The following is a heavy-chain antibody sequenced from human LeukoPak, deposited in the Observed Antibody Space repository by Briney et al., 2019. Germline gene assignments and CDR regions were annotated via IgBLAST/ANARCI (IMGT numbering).Heavy chain of an antibody. D-gene: IGHD3-9*01. J-gene: IGHJ6*02. CDR3: ARERAVRTIFDSYYYGMDV. Sequence: SETLSLTCRVSGGFISTYYWSWIRQPAEKGLEWIGYIYDSGSTNYNPSLKSRVTISVDTSKNQFSLKLSSVTAADTAVYYCARERAVRTIFDSYYYGMDVWGQGTTVTVSS. CDR2: IYDSGST. V-gene: IGHV4-59*12. CDR1: GGFISTYY.